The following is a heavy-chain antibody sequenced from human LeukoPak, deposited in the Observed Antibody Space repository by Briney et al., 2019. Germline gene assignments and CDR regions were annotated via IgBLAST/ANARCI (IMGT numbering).Heavy chain of an antibody. V-gene: IGHV1-3*01. CDR2: INGGNGYT. CDR1: GYTFANYG. D-gene: IGHD2-8*01. CDR3: ARYINGAFDY. Sequence: GASVKVSCKASGYTFANYGVHWVRHAPGQRLEWMGWINGGNGYTKYSQKFQGRVTITGDTSASTAYMELSSLRSEDTAVYYCARYINGAFDYWGQRTLVTVSP. J-gene: IGHJ4*02.